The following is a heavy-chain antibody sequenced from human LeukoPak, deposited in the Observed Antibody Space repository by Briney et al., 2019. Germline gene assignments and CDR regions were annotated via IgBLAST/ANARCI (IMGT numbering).Heavy chain of an antibody. D-gene: IGHD7-27*01. Sequence: SVKVSCKASGGTFSSYVISWVRQAPGQGLEWMGRIIPILGIANYAQKFQGRVTITADKSTSTAYMELSSLRSEDTAVYYCARDAQLGMYNWFDPWGQGTLVTVSS. CDR1: GGTFSSYV. CDR2: IIPILGIA. CDR3: ARDAQLGMYNWFDP. V-gene: IGHV1-69*04. J-gene: IGHJ5*02.